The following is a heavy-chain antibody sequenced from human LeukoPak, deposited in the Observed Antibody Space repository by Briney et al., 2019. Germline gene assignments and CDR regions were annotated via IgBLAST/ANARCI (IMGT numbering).Heavy chain of an antibody. V-gene: IGHV1-2*02. J-gene: IGHJ4*02. D-gene: IGHD2/OR15-2a*01. CDR3: VREGEGPLSKDFDY. CDR2: IGPHSTFT. CDR1: GFTFTDHY. Sequence: GASVKVSCKSSGFTFTDHYIHWVRQGPGQGLEWMGYIGPHSTFTSSPQEFQGRVTMTRDASMSTAYTELTRLTSDDTAVYYCVREGEGPLSKDFDYWGQGTLVTVSS.